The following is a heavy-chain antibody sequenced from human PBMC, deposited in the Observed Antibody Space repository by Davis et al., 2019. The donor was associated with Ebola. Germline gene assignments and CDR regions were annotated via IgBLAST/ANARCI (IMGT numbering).Heavy chain of an antibody. Sequence: ASVKVSCKASGYTFTGYYMHWVRQAPGQGLEWMGRINPNSGGTNYAQKFQGRVTMTRDTSISTAYMELSRLRSEDTAVYYCARDSQNGGYYGTDVWGKGTTVTVSS. CDR2: INPNSGGT. J-gene: IGHJ6*04. D-gene: IGHD4-23*01. CDR3: ARDSQNGGYYGTDV. CDR1: GYTFTGYY. V-gene: IGHV1-2*06.